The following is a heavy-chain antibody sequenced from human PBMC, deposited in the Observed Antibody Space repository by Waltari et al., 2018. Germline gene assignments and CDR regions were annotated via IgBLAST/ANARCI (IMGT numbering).Heavy chain of an antibody. Sequence: EVQLVESGGGLVQPGGSLRLSCAASGFTFSTFWMDWVRQAPGKGLEWVANIKEDGSERNYIDSVKGRFTISRDNAKNLLYLEMNSLRAGDTAVYYCSVSLNSWGQGTLVTVSS. CDR2: IKEDGSER. CDR3: SVSLNS. CDR1: GFTFSTFW. V-gene: IGHV3-7*01. J-gene: IGHJ4*02.